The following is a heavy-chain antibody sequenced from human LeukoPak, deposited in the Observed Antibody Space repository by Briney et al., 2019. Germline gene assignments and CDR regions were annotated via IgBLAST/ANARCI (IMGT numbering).Heavy chain of an antibody. CDR3: AMGHSGSI. Sequence: GGSLRLSCAASGFTFSSHGMHWVRQAPGKWLEWVAVISYDGSNKYYADSVKGRLTISRDNSKNTLYLQMNSLRAEDTAVYYCAMGHSGSIWGQGTMVTVSS. J-gene: IGHJ3*02. D-gene: IGHD6-19*01. CDR2: ISYDGSNK. CDR1: GFTFSSHG. V-gene: IGHV3-30*03.